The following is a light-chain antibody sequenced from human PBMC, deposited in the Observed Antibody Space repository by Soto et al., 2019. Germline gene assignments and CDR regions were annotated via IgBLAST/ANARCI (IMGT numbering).Light chain of an antibody. Sequence: QSVLTQPASVSGSPGQSITISCTGTSRDIGTFNYVSWYQQHPGKAPKLLIYEVRKRPSGVSNRFSGSKSGNMASLTISGLQAEDEVDYYCSSYSGSSSVVFGGGTQLTVL. CDR1: SRDIGTFNY. CDR2: EVR. J-gene: IGLJ2*01. CDR3: SSYSGSSSVV. V-gene: IGLV2-14*01.